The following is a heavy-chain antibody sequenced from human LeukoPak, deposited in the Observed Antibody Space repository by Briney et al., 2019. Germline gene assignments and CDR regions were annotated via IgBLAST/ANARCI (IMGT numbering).Heavy chain of an antibody. D-gene: IGHD2-2*01. Sequence: GRSRRLSCAASGFTFSSYGMHWVRQAPGKGLEWVAVISYDGSNKYYADSVKGRFTISRDNSKNTLYLQMNSLRAEDTAVYYCAKAKSNIVVVPAADYWGQGTLVTVSS. CDR2: ISYDGSNK. V-gene: IGHV3-30*18. CDR1: GFTFSSYG. CDR3: AKAKSNIVVVPAADY. J-gene: IGHJ4*02.